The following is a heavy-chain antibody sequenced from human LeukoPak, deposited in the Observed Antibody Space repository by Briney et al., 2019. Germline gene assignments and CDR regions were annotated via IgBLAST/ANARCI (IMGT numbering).Heavy chain of an antibody. Sequence: PGGSLRLSCAASGFTFSDYAMHWVRQAPGKGLKWVAVLSYGGTNKYYADSVKGRFTISRDNSKNTLYLQMNSLRAEDTAVYYCARSSHCSSTSCYLPFDYWGQGTLVTVSS. D-gene: IGHD2-2*01. CDR2: LSYGGTNK. CDR3: ARSSHCSSTSCYLPFDY. J-gene: IGHJ4*02. V-gene: IGHV3-30-3*01. CDR1: GFTFSDYA.